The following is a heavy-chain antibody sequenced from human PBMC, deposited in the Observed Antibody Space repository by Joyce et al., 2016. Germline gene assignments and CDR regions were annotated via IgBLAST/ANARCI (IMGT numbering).Heavy chain of an antibody. CDR1: GGPFRGFF. CDR3: ARSQWLATLMY. CDR2: ITTSGAT. J-gene: IGHJ4*02. Sequence: QVQLRQWGAGLLKPSETLSLTGAVSGGPFRGFFWTWVRQRPGKALEWIGDITTSGATNYNPSLRSRVSMSGDTSNNQVSLTLTSLSAADMAVYYCARSQWLATLMYWGQGTLVTVSP. V-gene: IGHV4-34*02. D-gene: IGHD6-19*01.